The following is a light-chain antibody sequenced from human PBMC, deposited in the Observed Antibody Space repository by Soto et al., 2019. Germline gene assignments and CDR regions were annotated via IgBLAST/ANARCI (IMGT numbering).Light chain of an antibody. V-gene: IGKV1-27*01. CDR1: QDISNY. CDR3: QKYNIAPFT. CDR2: AAS. Sequence: DIQMTQSPSSLSASVGDRVTITCRASQDISNYFAWYQQKPGKVPKLLIYAASTLQSGVPSRFSGSGSGTDFTLTISSLQPEDVATYYCQKYNIAPFTFGPGTKVDIK. J-gene: IGKJ3*01.